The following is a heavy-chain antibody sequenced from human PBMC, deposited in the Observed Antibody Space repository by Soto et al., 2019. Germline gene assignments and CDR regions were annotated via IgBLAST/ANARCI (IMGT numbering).Heavy chain of an antibody. CDR3: ARDGFCTSTTCRVGNWFDP. Sequence: PSETLSLTCVVYGGSFSGYYWSWIRQSPGKGLEWIGGINHRGSTNYNPSLESRVTISVDTSKNQFSLKLPSVTAAGTAMYYCARDGFCTSTTCRVGNWFDPWGQGTLVTVSS. V-gene: IGHV4-34*01. CDR2: INHRGST. J-gene: IGHJ5*02. CDR1: GGSFSGYY. D-gene: IGHD2-2*01.